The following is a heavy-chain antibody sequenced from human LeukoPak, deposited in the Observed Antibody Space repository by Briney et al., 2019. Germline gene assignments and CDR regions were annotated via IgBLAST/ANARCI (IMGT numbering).Heavy chain of an antibody. V-gene: IGHV3-21*01. CDR1: GFTFSSYS. CDR2: ISSSSYI. CDR3: AREDADLPFDY. Sequence: GGSLRLSCAASGFTFSSYSMNWVRQAPGKGLEWVSSISSSSYIYYADSVKGRFTISRDNAKNSLYLQMNSLRAEDTAVYYCAREDADLPFDYWGQGTLVTVSS. D-gene: IGHD2-2*01. J-gene: IGHJ4*02.